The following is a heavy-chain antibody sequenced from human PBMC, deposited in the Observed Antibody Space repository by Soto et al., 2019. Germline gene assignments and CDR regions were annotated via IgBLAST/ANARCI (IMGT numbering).Heavy chain of an antibody. Sequence: QVQLVQSGAAVKKPGSSVKVSCKASGGTFSSYAISWVRQAPGQGLEWMGGIIPIFGTANYAQKFQGRVTITADESTSTAYMELSSLRSEDTAVYYCARAQSGYDLGGYYYYYGMDVWGQGTTVTVSS. J-gene: IGHJ6*02. CDR3: ARAQSGYDLGGYYYYYGMDV. CDR2: IIPIFGTA. V-gene: IGHV1-69*12. D-gene: IGHD5-12*01. CDR1: GGTFSSYA.